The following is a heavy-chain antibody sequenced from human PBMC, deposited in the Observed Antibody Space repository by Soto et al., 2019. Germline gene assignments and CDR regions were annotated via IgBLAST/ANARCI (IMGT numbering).Heavy chain of an antibody. CDR3: ARENMPLTADWYFDL. V-gene: IGHV4-30-4*01. CDR1: GGSISGGVHS. D-gene: IGHD2-21*02. Sequence: QVQLQESGPGLVKPSETLSLTCTVSGGSISGGVHSWSWIRQPPGKGLEWIGHILDSGSTYYNPSLKSRLTISVAPSKNQFSLRLSSVTAADTAVYYCARENMPLTADWYFDLWGRGTLVTVSS. CDR2: ILDSGST. J-gene: IGHJ2*01.